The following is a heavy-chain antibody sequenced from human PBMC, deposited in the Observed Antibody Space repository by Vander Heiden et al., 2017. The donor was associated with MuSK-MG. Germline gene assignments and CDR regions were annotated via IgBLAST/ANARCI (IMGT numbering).Heavy chain of an antibody. Sequence: EVQLVESGGGVVQPGGSLRLSCAASGFTFDDYAMHWVRQAPGKGLEWVSLISGDGGSTYYADSVKGRFTISRVNSKNSLYLQMNSLRTEDTALYYCAKDNRRLLNFDYWGQGTLVTASS. V-gene: IGHV3-43*02. J-gene: IGHJ4*02. CDR3: AKDNRRLLNFDY. CDR1: GFTFDDYA. D-gene: IGHD3-22*01. CDR2: ISGDGGST.